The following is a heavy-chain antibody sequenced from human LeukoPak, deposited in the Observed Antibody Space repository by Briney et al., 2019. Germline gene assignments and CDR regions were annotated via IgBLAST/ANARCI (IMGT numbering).Heavy chain of an antibody. J-gene: IGHJ4*02. CDR3: ARTKITIFGVVAYYFDY. CDR2: ISSSSSTI. Sequence: GGSLRLSCAASGFTFSSYSMNWVRQAPGKGLEWVSYISSSSSTIYYADSVKGRFTISRDNAKNSLYLQMNSLRAEDTAVYYCARTKITIFGVVAYYFDYWGQGTLVTVSS. CDR1: GFTFSSYS. V-gene: IGHV3-48*01. D-gene: IGHD3-3*01.